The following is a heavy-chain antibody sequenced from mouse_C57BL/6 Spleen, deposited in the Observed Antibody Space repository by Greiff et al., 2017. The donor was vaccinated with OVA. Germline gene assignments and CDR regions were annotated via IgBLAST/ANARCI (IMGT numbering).Heavy chain of an antibody. Sequence: VKLQQSGAELVKPGASVKLSCKASGYTFTEYTIHWVKQRSGQGLEWIGWFYPGSGSIKYNEKFKDKATLTADKSSSTVYMELSRLTSEDSAVYFCARHEGNYSNYGYYAMDYWGQGTSVTVSS. V-gene: IGHV1-62-2*01. J-gene: IGHJ4*01. CDR3: ARHEGNYSNYGYYAMDY. CDR2: FYPGSGSI. D-gene: IGHD2-5*01. CDR1: GYTFTEYT.